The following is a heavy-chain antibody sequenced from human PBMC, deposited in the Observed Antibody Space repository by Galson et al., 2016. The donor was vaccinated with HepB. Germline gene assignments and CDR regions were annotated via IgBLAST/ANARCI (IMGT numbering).Heavy chain of an antibody. V-gene: IGHV1-18*04. CDR3: ARGRWLQFSEYYGVT. Sequence: FTSYGISWVRQAPGQGLEWMGWISGYNGNTNYAEKLQGRVTMTTDTSTSTAYMELRSLRSDDTAVYYCARGRWLQFSEYYGVTFGAKGPRSSSP. CDR1: FTSYG. J-gene: IGHJ6*02. CDR2: ISGYNGNT. D-gene: IGHD5-24*01.